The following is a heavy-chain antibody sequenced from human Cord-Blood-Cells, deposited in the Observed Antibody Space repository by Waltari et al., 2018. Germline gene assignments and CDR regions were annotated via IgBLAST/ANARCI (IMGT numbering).Heavy chain of an antibody. J-gene: IGHJ4*02. Sequence: EVQLVESGGGLVKPGGSLRLSCAASGFTFSSYSMNWVRQAPGNGLEWVSSISSSSSYIYYADSVKGRFTISRDNAKNSLYLQMNSLRAEDTAVYYCAREGYSSGWYVYWGQGTLVTVSS. CDR2: ISSSSSYI. CDR1: GFTFSSYS. CDR3: AREGYSSGWYVY. D-gene: IGHD6-19*01. V-gene: IGHV3-21*01.